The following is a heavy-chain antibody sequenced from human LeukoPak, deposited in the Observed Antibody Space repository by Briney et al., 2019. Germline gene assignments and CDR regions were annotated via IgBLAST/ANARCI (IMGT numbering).Heavy chain of an antibody. J-gene: IGHJ3*02. D-gene: IGHD6-6*01. V-gene: IGHV3-66*01. CDR3: AREEEEYSSSSGDAFDI. CDR1: GFTVSSNY. CDR2: IYSGGST. Sequence: PGGSLRLSCAASGFTVSSNYMSWVRQAPGKGLEWVSVIYSGGSTYYADSVKARFTITRHNSKNTLYLKMNSLRVDDTAVYYCAREEEEYSSSSGDAFDIWGQGTMVTVSS.